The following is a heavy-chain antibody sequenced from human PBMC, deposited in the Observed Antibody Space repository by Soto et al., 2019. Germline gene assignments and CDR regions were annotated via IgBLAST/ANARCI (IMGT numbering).Heavy chain of an antibody. CDR3: AKNQERELPRVIDF. V-gene: IGHV1-69*06. J-gene: IGHJ4*02. Sequence: ASVKVSCKASGGTFNNYVINWVRQAPGQGLEWMGGLIPIFGTASYAQKFQGRVTITADKSTTTAYMGLNSLRAEDTALYYCAKNQERELPRVIDFWGQGTLVTVS. CDR1: GGTFNNYV. D-gene: IGHD1-7*01. CDR2: LIPIFGTA.